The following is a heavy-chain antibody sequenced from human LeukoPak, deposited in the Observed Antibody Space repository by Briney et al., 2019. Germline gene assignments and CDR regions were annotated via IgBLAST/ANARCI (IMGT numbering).Heavy chain of an antibody. J-gene: IGHJ4*02. V-gene: IGHV4-39*01. CDR2: IYYSGST. CDR3: ARQIKPQKSSWYDIQFDY. Sequence: SSETLSLTCTVSGGSISSSSYYWGWIRQPPGKGLEWIGSIYYSGSTYYNPSLKSRVTISVDTSKNQFSLKLSSVTAADTAVYYWARQIKPQKSSWYDIQFDYWGQGTLVTVSS. CDR1: GGSISSSSYY. D-gene: IGHD6-13*01.